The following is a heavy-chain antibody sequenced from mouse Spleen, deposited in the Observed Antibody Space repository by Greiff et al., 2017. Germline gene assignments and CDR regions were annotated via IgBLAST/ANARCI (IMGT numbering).Heavy chain of an antibody. CDR1: GFTFSSYT. CDR2: ISSGGGNT. V-gene: IGHV5-9*04. Sequence: EVKLMESGGGLVKPGGSLKLSCAASGFTFSSYTMSWVRQTPAKRLEWVATISSGGGNTYYPDSVKGRFTISRDNARNTLYLQMSSLRSEDTAMYYCARQGDGYLAWFAYWGQGTLVTVSA. CDR3: ARQGDGYLAWFAY. J-gene: IGHJ3*01. D-gene: IGHD2-3*01.